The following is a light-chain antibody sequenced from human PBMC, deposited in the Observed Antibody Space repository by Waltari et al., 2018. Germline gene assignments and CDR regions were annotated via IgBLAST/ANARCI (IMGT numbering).Light chain of an antibody. J-gene: IGKJ2*01. V-gene: IGKV3-15*01. CDR2: GAS. CDR1: QSISSN. CDR3: QQYDDWPPYT. Sequence: EILMTQSPATLSVSPGERATLSCRASQSISSNLAWYQQKPGQAPRLLIYGASTRATGIPARFSGSGSGTEFTLTISSLQSEDFAVYHCQQYDDWPPYTFGQGTKLEIK.